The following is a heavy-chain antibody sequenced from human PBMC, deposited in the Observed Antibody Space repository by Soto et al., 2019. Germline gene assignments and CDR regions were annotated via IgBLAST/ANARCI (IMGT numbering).Heavy chain of an antibody. V-gene: IGHV4-59*01. CDR1: GVSISNFY. CDR2: ISYSGNT. D-gene: IGHD2-8*01. Sequence: PSETLSLTCTVSGVSISNFYWSWIRHPPGKGLEWIGYISYSGNTNYNPSLKSRVSISVDTSKNQLSLNLTSVTAADTAVYYCARATMVLYRSYFDSWGQGTLVTVSS. CDR3: ARATMVLYRSYFDS. J-gene: IGHJ4*02.